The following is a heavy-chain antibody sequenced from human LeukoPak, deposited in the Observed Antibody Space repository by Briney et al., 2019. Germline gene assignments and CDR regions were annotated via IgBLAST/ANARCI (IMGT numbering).Heavy chain of an antibody. CDR3: ARVKSPLRFLEWLPYYFDY. Sequence: PSETLSLTCTVSGGSISSYYWSWIRQPPGKGLEWIGYIYYSGSTNYNPSLKSRVTISVDTSKNQFSLKLSSVTAADTAVYYCARVKSPLRFLEWLPYYFDYWGQGTLVTVSS. CDR1: GGSISSYY. D-gene: IGHD3-3*01. J-gene: IGHJ4*02. V-gene: IGHV4-59*01. CDR2: IYYSGST.